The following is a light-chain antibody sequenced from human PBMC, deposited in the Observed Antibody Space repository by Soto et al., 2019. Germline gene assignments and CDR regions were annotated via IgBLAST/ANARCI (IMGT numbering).Light chain of an antibody. CDR3: MQAVQTPRP. CDR1: QSLLHSNGYNY. CDR2: AGS. J-gene: IGKJ2*01. V-gene: IGKV2-28*01. Sequence: DIVMTQSPLSLPVTPGEPASISCRSSQSLLHSNGYNYLDWYLQKPGQSPQLLIYAGSNRASGVPDRFSCSGSATDVTLKISRVEAEDVGTYYGMQAVQTPRPFCPGTKLEIK.